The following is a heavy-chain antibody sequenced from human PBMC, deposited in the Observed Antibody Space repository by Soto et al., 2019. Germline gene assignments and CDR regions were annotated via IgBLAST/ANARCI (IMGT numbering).Heavy chain of an antibody. D-gene: IGHD3-16*01. J-gene: IGHJ4*02. CDR1: GFTLSDHH. Sequence: EVQLVESGGGLVQPGGSLRLSCAASGFTLSDHHINWVRQAPGKGLEWLGRTRKRSDSFTTDYAASVKGRFTISRDGSWTLVFLTVNSLNTDETAWYYCVGESLYAYEVWAQGTLVTVSS. V-gene: IGHV3-72*01. CDR2: TRKRSDSFTT. CDR3: VGESLYAYEV.